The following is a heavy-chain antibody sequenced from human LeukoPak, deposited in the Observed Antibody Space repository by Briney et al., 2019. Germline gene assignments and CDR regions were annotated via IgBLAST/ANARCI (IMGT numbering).Heavy chain of an antibody. V-gene: IGHV1-69*05. Sequence: SVKVSCKASGGTFSSYAISWVRQAPGQGLEWMGGIIPIFGTANYAQKFQGRVTITTDESTSTAYMELSSLRSEDTAVYYCASYSSGWYKVGFDYWGQGTLVTVSS. CDR3: ASYSSGWYKVGFDY. J-gene: IGHJ4*02. CDR2: IIPIFGTA. CDR1: GGTFSSYA. D-gene: IGHD6-19*01.